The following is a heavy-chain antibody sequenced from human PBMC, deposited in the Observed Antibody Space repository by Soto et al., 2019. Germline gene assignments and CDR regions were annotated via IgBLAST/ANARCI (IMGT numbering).Heavy chain of an antibody. CDR1: GGSISSSSYY. CDR3: ARHNLVFYGENYPDAFDI. D-gene: IGHD4-17*01. CDR2: IYYSGST. J-gene: IGHJ3*02. V-gene: IGHV4-39*01. Sequence: PSETLSLTCTVSGGSISSSSYYWGWIRQPPGKGLEWIGSIYYSGSTYYNPSLKSRVTISVDTSKNQFSLKLSSVTAADTAVYYCARHNLVFYGENYPDAFDIWGQGTMVTVSS.